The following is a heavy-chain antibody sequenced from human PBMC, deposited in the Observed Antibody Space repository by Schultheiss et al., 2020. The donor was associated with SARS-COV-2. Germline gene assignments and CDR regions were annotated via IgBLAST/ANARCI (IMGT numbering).Heavy chain of an antibody. J-gene: IGHJ4*02. CDR3: ARNRATHDH. Sequence: GGSLRLSCAASGFTFSSYGMHWVRQAPGKGLEWVAVISYDGSNKYYADSVKGRFTISRDNAKNSLYLQMNSLRAEDTAVYYCARNRATHDHWGQGTLVTVSS. CDR1: GFTFSSYG. D-gene: IGHD2-15*01. CDR2: ISYDGSNK. V-gene: IGHV3-30*03.